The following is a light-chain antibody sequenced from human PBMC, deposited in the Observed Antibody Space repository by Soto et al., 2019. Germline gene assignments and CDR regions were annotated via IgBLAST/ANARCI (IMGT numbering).Light chain of an antibody. CDR2: LAS. Sequence: DLQMTQSPSSLSASVGDTVTITCRGSQHITNDCAWYQQKAGRAPKCLILLASRLQTGVPSRFSVSGSGTEFTLTIRSLQPEDFATYYCLHHNGYPPVFGQGTKVEIK. J-gene: IGKJ2*01. CDR3: LHHNGYPPV. V-gene: IGKV1-17*01. CDR1: QHITND.